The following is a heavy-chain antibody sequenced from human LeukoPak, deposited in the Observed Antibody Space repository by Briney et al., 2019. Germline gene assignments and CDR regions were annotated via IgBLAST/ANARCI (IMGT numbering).Heavy chain of an antibody. Sequence: GGSLRLSCAASGFTFSNHGMNWVRQAPGKGLEWVSGISPSGDITYYADSVKGRFTISRDNSKNMVYLQVISLTAEDTAVYYCAKDDAWLRFGEWSQGTLVTVSA. J-gene: IGHJ4*02. V-gene: IGHV3-23*01. CDR1: GFTFSNHG. CDR2: ISPSGDIT. D-gene: IGHD3-10*01. CDR3: AKDDAWLRFGE.